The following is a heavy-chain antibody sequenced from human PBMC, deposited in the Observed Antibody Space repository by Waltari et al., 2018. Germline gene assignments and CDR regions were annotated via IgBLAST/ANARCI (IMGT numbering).Heavy chain of an antibody. CDR3: ARAYSGYSYGYLEGDHMDV. J-gene: IGHJ6*02. D-gene: IGHD5-18*01. CDR2: IWDDGSNK. CDR1: GFTFSSYG. V-gene: IGHV3-33*01. Sequence: QVQLVESGGGVVQPGRSLRLSCAASGFTFSSYGMHWVRQAPGKGLECVAVIWDDGSNKSYGDSVKGRFTISRDNSKNTLDLQMNSLRAEDTAVYYCARAYSGYSYGYLEGDHMDVWGQGTTVTVSS.